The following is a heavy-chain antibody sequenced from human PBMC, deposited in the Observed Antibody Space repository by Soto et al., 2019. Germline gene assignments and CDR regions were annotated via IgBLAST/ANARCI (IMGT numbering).Heavy chain of an antibody. CDR3: ARLDIAEGTGAEX. Sequence: LKISCKGSGYSFSSHLITWLRQMSGKGLEWMGAIYPGDSDARYSPSFQCQVTISADKSISTAFLQWSSLKASDTSMYYCARLDIAEGTGAEXWGQGTPVTVSX. CDR2: IYPGDSDA. CDR1: GYSFSSHL. D-gene: IGHD2-8*02. J-gene: IGHJ4*02. V-gene: IGHV5-51*01.